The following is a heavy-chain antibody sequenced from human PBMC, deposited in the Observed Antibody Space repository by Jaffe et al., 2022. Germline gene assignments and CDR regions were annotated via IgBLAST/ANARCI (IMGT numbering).Heavy chain of an antibody. J-gene: IGHJ4*02. D-gene: IGHD3-22*01. Sequence: QVQLQESGPGLVKPSETLSLTCAVSGYSISSGYYWGWIRQPPGKGLEWIGSIYHSGSTYYNPSLKSRVTISVDTSKNQFSLKLSSVTAADTAVYYCARRRHPYYYDSSGYFRQGGYFDYWGQGTLVTVSS. V-gene: IGHV4-38-2*01. CDR2: IYHSGST. CDR1: GYSISSGYY. CDR3: ARRRHPYYYDSSGYFRQGGYFDY.